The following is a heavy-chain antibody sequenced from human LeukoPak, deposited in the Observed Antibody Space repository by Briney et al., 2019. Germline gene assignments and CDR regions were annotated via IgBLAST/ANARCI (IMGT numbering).Heavy chain of an antibody. CDR1: GGSFSGYY. Sequence: PSETLSLTCAVYGGSFSGYYWSWIRQPPGKGLEWIGEINHSGSTNYNPSLKSRVTISVDTSKNQFSLQLNSVTPEDTAVYYCARTSGRTWWLSTGYYYYYYMDVWGKGTTVTVSS. D-gene: IGHD2-8*02. CDR2: INHSGST. CDR3: ARTSGRTWWLSTGYYYYYYMDV. J-gene: IGHJ6*03. V-gene: IGHV4-34*01.